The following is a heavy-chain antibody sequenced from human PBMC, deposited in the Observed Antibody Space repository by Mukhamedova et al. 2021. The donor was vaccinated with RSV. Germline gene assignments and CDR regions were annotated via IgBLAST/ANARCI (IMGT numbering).Heavy chain of an antibody. CDR3: TFYYDSSGYPKPTDY. D-gene: IGHD3-22*01. Sequence: VGFIRSKAYGGTTEYAASVKGRFTISRDDSKSIAYLQMNSLKTEDTAVYYCTFYYDSSGYPKPTDYWGQGTRVTVSS. V-gene: IGHV3-49*02. CDR2: IRSKAYGGTT. J-gene: IGHJ4*02.